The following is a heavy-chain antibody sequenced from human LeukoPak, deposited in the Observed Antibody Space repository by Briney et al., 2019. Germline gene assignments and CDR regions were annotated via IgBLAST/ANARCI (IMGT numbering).Heavy chain of an antibody. Sequence: SETLSLTCTVSGGSISSGSYYWSWIRQPAGKGLEWIGRIYTSGSTNYNPSLKSRVTISVDTSKNQFSLKLSSVTAADTAVYYCARGVSNHYDSSGPIDYWGQGTLVTVSS. J-gene: IGHJ4*02. D-gene: IGHD3-22*01. CDR2: IYTSGST. CDR1: GGSISSGSYY. V-gene: IGHV4-61*02. CDR3: ARGVSNHYDSSGPIDY.